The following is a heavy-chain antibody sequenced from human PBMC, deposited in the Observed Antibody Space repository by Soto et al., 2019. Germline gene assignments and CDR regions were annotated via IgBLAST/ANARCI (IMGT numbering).Heavy chain of an antibody. V-gene: IGHV1-18*01. D-gene: IGHD1-1*01. CDR1: GYAFTTYG. CDR3: ARGGYGDY. J-gene: IGHJ4*02. CDR2: ISAHNGNT. Sequence: QVHLVQSGAEVKKPGASVKVSCKGSGYAFTTYGITWVRQAPGQGLEWMGWISAHNGNTNDAQKLQGRVTVTRETSTSTAYMALRSLRSDDTAVYYCARGGYGDYWGQGALVTVSS.